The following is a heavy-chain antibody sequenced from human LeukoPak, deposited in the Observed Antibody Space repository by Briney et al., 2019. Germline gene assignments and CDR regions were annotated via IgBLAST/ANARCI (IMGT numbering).Heavy chain of an antibody. Sequence: SETLSLTCTVPGGSISSYYWSWIRQPPGKGLEWIGYIYYSGSTNYNPSLKSRVTISVDTSKNQFSLKLSSVTAADTAVYYCARAANYYGSGSYYPKYYFDYWGQGTLVTVSS. CDR1: GGSISSYY. CDR2: IYYSGST. J-gene: IGHJ4*02. D-gene: IGHD3-10*01. V-gene: IGHV4-59*01. CDR3: ARAANYYGSGSYYPKYYFDY.